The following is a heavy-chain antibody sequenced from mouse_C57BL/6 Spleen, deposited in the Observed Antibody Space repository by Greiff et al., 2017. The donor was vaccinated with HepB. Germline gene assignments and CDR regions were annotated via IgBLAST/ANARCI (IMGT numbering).Heavy chain of an antibody. J-gene: IGHJ4*01. V-gene: IGHV14-4*01. D-gene: IGHD1-1*01. CDR1: GFNIKDDY. CDR2: IDPENGDT. Sequence: VQLQQSGAELVRPGASVKLSCTASGFNIKDDYMHWVKQRPEQGLEWIGWIDPENGDTEYASKFQGKATITADTSSNTAYLQLSSLTSEDTAVYYCTTGVVDAMDYWGQGTSVTVSS. CDR3: TTGVVDAMDY.